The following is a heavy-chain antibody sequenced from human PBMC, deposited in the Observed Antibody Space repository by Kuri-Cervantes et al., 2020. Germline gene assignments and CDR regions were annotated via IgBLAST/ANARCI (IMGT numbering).Heavy chain of an antibody. CDR3: AKNEFVIPVYYYDSSGYLD. Sequence: GESLKISCAASGFTFSSYWMSWVRQAPGKGLEWVANIKQDGSEKYYVDSVKGRFTISRDNAKNSLYLQMNSLRAEDTAVYYCAKNEFVIPVYYYDSSGYLDWGQGTLVTVSS. D-gene: IGHD3-22*01. CDR2: IKQDGSEK. CDR1: GFTFSSYW. V-gene: IGHV3-7*03. J-gene: IGHJ4*02.